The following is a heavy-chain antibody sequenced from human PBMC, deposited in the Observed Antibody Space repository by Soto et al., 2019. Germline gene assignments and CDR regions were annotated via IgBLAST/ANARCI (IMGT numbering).Heavy chain of an antibody. J-gene: IGHJ4*02. CDR1: GFTFSNYA. CDR2: ISYDGSHK. V-gene: IGHV3-30-3*01. Sequence: QVQLVESGGGVVQPGRSLRLYCAASGFTFSNYAMHWVRQAPGKGLEWVAAISYDGSHKYYGESVKGRFTISRDNSKDTLYLQMNSLRTDDTAVCYCARDRTLNYGDFAYWGQGTLVTVAS. D-gene: IGHD4-17*01. CDR3: ARDRTLNYGDFAY.